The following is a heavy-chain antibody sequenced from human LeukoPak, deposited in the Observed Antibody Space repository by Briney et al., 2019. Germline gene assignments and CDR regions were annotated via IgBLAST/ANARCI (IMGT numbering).Heavy chain of an antibody. D-gene: IGHD3-22*01. V-gene: IGHV3-21*01. CDR1: GFTFSSYS. CDR2: ISSSSSYI. CDR3: AKNGYDNQGVYFDY. J-gene: IGHJ4*02. Sequence: GGSLRLFCAASGFTFSSYSMNWVRQAPGKGLEWVSSISSSSSYIYYADSVKGRFTISRDNAKNSLYLQMNSLRAEDTAVYYCAKNGYDNQGVYFDYWGQGTLVTVSS.